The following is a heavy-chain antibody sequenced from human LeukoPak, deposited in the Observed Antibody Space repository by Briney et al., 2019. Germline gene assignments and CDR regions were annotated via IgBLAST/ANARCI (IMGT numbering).Heavy chain of an antibody. V-gene: IGHV3-23*01. CDR3: AKNPLCSGSSLVKYYYYYGMDV. CDR1: GFTVSNDY. Sequence: PGGSLRLSCAASGFTVSNDYMAWVRQAPGKGLEWVSAISGSGGSTYYADSVKGRFTISRDNSKNTLYLQMNTLRAEDTAVYYCAKNPLCSGSSLVKYYYYYGMDVWGQGTTVTVSS. J-gene: IGHJ6*02. CDR2: ISGSGGST. D-gene: IGHD3-10*02.